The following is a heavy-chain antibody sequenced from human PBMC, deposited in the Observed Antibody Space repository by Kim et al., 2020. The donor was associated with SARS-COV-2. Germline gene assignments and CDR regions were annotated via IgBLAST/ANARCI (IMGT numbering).Heavy chain of an antibody. Sequence: SETLSLTCAVYGGSFSGYYWSWIRQPPGKGLEWIGEINHSGSTNYNPSLKSRVTISVDTSKNQFSLKLSSVTAADTAVYYCARGDPPRGVPRNNWFDPWGQGNLVTVSS. CDR1: GGSFSGYY. D-gene: IGHD3-10*01. CDR2: INHSGST. CDR3: ARGDPPRGVPRNNWFDP. J-gene: IGHJ5*02. V-gene: IGHV4-34*01.